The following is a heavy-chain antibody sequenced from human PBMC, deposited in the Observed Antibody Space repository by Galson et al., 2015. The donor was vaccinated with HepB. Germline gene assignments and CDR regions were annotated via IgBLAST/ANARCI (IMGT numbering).Heavy chain of an antibody. J-gene: IGHJ4*02. Sequence: SVKVSCKASGYTFTSYGISWVRQAPGQGLEWMGWISAYTGNTNYAQKLQGRVTMTTDTSTSTAYMELRSLRSDDTAVYYCARPTKAYCSGGSCSPFDYWGQGTLVTVSS. CDR1: GYTFTSYG. CDR3: ARPTKAYCSGGSCSPFDY. V-gene: IGHV1-18*01. D-gene: IGHD2-15*01. CDR2: ISAYTGNT.